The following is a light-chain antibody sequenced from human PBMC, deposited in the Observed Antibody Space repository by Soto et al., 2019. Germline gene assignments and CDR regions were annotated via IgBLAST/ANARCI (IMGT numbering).Light chain of an antibody. CDR1: NRDVGGHNY. CDR3: CSYAVNYVV. V-gene: IGLV2-11*01. J-gene: IGLJ3*02. Sequence: QSALTQSRSVSVSPGQAVTISCTGTNRDVGGHNYVSWYQQYSVKAPKLLLYEVSKRPSGVPDRFSGSKSGKTASLNISGLQAEDEADYYCCSYAVNYVVFGGGTQLTVL. CDR2: EVS.